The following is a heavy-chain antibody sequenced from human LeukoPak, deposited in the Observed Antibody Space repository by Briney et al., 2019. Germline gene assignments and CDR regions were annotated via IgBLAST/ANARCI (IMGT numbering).Heavy chain of an antibody. J-gene: IGHJ4*02. CDR2: IYYSGST. Sequence: GSLRLSCAASGFTFSSYAMSWIRQPPGKGLEWIGYIYYSGSTNYNPSLKSRVTISVDTSKNQFSLKLSSVTAADTAVYYCARHRGLYYFDYWGQGTLVTVSS. CDR1: GFTFSSYA. CDR3: ARHRGLYYFDY. V-gene: IGHV4-59*08.